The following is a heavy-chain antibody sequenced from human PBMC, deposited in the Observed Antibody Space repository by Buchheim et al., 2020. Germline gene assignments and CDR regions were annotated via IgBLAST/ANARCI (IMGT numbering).Heavy chain of an antibody. D-gene: IGHD3-22*01. CDR1: GFNIGDYS. J-gene: IGHJ4*02. CDR2: LNRDVNGN. V-gene: IGHV3-7*01. Sequence: EVQLVESGGDLVQPGGSLRLSCAASGFNIGDYSMNWVRQAPGKGLEWVATLNRDVNGNNYIDSVKGRFTISRDNAKNSLYLQMNSLRVEDTALYYCARHFDSITSLWGQGTL. CDR3: ARHFDSITSL.